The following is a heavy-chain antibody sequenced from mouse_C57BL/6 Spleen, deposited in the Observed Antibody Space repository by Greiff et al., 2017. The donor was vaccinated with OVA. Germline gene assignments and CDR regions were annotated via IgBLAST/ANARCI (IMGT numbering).Heavy chain of an antibody. J-gene: IGHJ4*01. V-gene: IGHV5-9-1*02. CDR2: ISSGGDYI. CDR1: GFTFSSYA. Sequence: EVKLVESGAGLVKPGGSLKLSCAASGFTFSSYAMSWVRQTPEKRLEWVAYISSGGDYIYYADTVKGRFTISRDNARNTLYLQMSSLKSEDTAMYYCTRERGLLYAMDYWGQGTSVTVSS. D-gene: IGHD1-1*01. CDR3: TRERGLLYAMDY.